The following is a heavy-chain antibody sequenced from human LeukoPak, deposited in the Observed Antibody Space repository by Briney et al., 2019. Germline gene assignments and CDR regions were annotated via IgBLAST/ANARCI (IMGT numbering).Heavy chain of an antibody. Sequence: GRSLRLSCAASGFTFSSYGMHWVRQAPGKGLEWVAVISYDGSNKYYADSAKGRFTISRDNSENTLYLHMNSLRAENTAVYYCAKDYGSGIAPGDYYYGMDVWGQGTTVTVSS. V-gene: IGHV3-30*18. J-gene: IGHJ6*02. CDR3: AKDYGSGIAPGDYYYGMDV. CDR2: ISYDGSNK. D-gene: IGHD3-10*01. CDR1: GFTFSSYG.